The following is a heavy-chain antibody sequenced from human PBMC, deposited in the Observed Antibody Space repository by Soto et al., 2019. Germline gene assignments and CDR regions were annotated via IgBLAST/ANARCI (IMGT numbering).Heavy chain of an antibody. J-gene: IGHJ6*02. D-gene: IGHD1-26*01. CDR2: IIPIFGTA. Sequence: ASVKVSCKASGGTFSSYAISWVRQAPGQGLEWMGGIIPIFGTANYAQKFQGRVTITADESTSTAYMELSSLRSEDTAVYYCARRWAYYYGMDVWGQGTSGSPSP. CDR3: ARRWAYYYGMDV. CDR1: GGTFSSYA. V-gene: IGHV1-69*13.